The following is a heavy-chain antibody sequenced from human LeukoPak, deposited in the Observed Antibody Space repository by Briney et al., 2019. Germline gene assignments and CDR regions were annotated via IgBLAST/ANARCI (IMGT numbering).Heavy chain of an antibody. CDR1: GFTFSSYE. Sequence: PGGSLRLSCAASGFTFSSYEMNWVRQAPGKGLEWVSYISSSGSTIYYADSVKGRFTISRDNAKNSLYLQMDSLRAEDTAAYYCARGPSSPLTHWGQGTLVTVSS. CDR3: ARGPSSPLTH. J-gene: IGHJ4*02. D-gene: IGHD6-6*01. CDR2: ISSSGSTI. V-gene: IGHV3-48*03.